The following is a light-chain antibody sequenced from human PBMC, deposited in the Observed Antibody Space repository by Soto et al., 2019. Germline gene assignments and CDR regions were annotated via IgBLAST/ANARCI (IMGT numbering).Light chain of an antibody. CDR3: SSYAGSNIL. CDR1: SSDVGGYNY. J-gene: IGLJ2*01. CDR2: EVT. V-gene: IGLV2-8*01. Sequence: QSALTQPPSASGSPGQSVTISCTGTSSDVGGYNYVSWYLQHPGKAPKLMIYEVTKRPSGVPDRFSGSKSGNTASLTVSGLQAEDEDDYYCSSYAGSNILFGGGTKLTVL.